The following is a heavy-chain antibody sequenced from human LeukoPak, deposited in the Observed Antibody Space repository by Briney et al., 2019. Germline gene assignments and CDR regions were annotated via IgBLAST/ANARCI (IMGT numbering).Heavy chain of an antibody. D-gene: IGHD6-13*01. CDR3: AKGLYSSSWSPHGY. V-gene: IGHV3-30*18. J-gene: IGHJ4*02. CDR1: GFTFSSYG. Sequence: PGGSLRLSCAASGFTFSSYGMHWVRHAPGKGLEWVAVISYDGSNKYYADSVKGRSTISRDNSKNTLYLQMNSLRAEDTAVYYCAKGLYSSSWSPHGYWGQGTLVTVSS. CDR2: ISYDGSNK.